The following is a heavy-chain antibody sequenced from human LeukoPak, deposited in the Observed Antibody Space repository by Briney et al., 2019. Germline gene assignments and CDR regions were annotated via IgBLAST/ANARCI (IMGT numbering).Heavy chain of an antibody. Sequence: GGSLRLSCAASGFTFSSYWMSWVRQAPGKGLEWVANIKKDGSEKYSVDSAKGRFTISRDNAKKSLYLQMNSLRAEDMAVYYCAKDHYYGSGSRYDYYMDVWGKGTTVTISS. J-gene: IGHJ6*03. V-gene: IGHV3-7*01. D-gene: IGHD3-10*01. CDR2: IKKDGSEK. CDR3: AKDHYYGSGSRYDYYMDV. CDR1: GFTFSSYW.